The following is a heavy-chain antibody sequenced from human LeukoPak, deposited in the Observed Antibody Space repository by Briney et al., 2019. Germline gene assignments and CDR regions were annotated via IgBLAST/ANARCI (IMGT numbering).Heavy chain of an antibody. V-gene: IGHV3-48*04. D-gene: IGHD3-10*01. Sequence: PGGSLRLSCAASGFTFSSYSMNWVRQAPGKGLEWVSYISSSSSTIYYADSVKGRFTISRDNAKNTLYLQMNSLRAEDTAVYYCARGRLLWFGEFGDFDYWGQGTLVTVSS. CDR1: GFTFSSYS. CDR3: ARGRLLWFGEFGDFDY. J-gene: IGHJ4*02. CDR2: ISSSSSTI.